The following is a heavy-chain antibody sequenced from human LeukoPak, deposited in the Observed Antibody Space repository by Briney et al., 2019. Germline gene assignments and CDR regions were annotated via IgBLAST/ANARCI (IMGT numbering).Heavy chain of an antibody. CDR1: GFTFSDSA. CDR3: ARDIQLST. CDR2: ISFSGANS. Sequence: GGSLRLSCAASGFTFSDSAMTWVRQAPGKGLDWVSLISFSGANSFYADSVKGRFTISRDNSKDTLFLQMNSLRAEDTAIYYCARDIQLSTWGLGTMVTVSS. J-gene: IGHJ3*01. V-gene: IGHV3-23*01. D-gene: IGHD5-24*01.